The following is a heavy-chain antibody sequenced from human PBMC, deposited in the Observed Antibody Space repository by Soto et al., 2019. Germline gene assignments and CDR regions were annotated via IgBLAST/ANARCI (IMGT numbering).Heavy chain of an antibody. CDR3: ARPTPSHPPPGVAFDI. V-gene: IGHV4-59*08. CDR1: GGSISSYY. Sequence: PSETLSLTCTVSGGSISSYYWSWIRQPPGKGLEWIGYIYYSGSTNYNPSLKSRVTISVDTSKNQFSLKLSSVTAADTAVYYCARPTPSHPPPGVAFDIWGQGTMVTVSS. J-gene: IGHJ3*02. D-gene: IGHD2-8*01. CDR2: IYYSGST.